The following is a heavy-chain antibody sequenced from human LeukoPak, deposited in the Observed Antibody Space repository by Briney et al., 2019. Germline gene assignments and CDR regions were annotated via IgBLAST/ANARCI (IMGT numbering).Heavy chain of an antibody. J-gene: IGHJ4*02. CDR2: INHSGST. CDR3: ARDVFDFWSGYPDY. Sequence: SETLSLTCAVYGGSFSGYYWCWIRQPPGKGLEWIGEINHSGSTNYNPSLKSRVTISVDTSKNQFSLKLSSVTAADTAVYYCARDVFDFWSGYPDYWGQGTLVTVSS. CDR1: GGSFSGYY. V-gene: IGHV4-34*01. D-gene: IGHD3-3*01.